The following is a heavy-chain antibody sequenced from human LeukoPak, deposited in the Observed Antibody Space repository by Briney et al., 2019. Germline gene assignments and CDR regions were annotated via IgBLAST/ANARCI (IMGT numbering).Heavy chain of an antibody. J-gene: IGHJ4*02. CDR1: GYTFNSSY. Sequence: ASVKVSCKASGYTFNSSYMHWVRQAPGQGLEWMGIINPSDDSTRYAQKFQGRVTMTKDTSTNTVYMHLSSLSSDDTAVYYCARAYYESSAYRHAVYFDYWGQGTLVIVSS. V-gene: IGHV1-46*02. CDR2: INPSDDST. CDR3: ARAYYESSAYRHAVYFDY. D-gene: IGHD3-22*01.